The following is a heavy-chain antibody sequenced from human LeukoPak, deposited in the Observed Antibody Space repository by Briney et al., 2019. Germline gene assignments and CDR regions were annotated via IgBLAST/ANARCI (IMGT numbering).Heavy chain of an antibody. CDR1: GYSFTSYW. V-gene: IGHV5-51*01. CDR2: IYPGDSDT. Sequence: GESLKISCKGSGYSFTSYWIGWVRQMPGKGLEWMGIIYPGDSDTRYSPSFQGQVTISADKSISTAYLQWSSLKASDTAMYYCARTLYNYYGSGSYGYYGMDVWGQGTTVTVSS. CDR3: ARTLYNYYGSGSYGYYGMDV. J-gene: IGHJ6*02. D-gene: IGHD3-10*01.